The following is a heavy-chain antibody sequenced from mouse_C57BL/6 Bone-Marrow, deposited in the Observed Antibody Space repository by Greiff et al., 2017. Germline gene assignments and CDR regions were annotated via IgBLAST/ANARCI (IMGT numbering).Heavy chain of an antibody. CDR1: GYTFTDSY. Sequence: VQLQQSGPVLVKPGASVKMSCKASGYTFTDSYMNWVKQSHGKSLEWIGVINPYNGGTRYNQKFKGKATLTVDKSSSTAYMELNSLTSANSAVYYCARGYYGSSSWCAYWGQGTLVTVSA. CDR2: INPYNGGT. V-gene: IGHV1-19*01. J-gene: IGHJ3*01. CDR3: ARGYYGSSSWCAY. D-gene: IGHD1-1*01.